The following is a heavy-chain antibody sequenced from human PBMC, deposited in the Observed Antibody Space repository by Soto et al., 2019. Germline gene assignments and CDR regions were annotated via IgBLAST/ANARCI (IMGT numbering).Heavy chain of an antibody. D-gene: IGHD1-1*01. CDR3: AGPRRSQKGTYYYYYRDV. J-gene: IGHJ6*03. CDR1: GYTFTSYD. V-gene: IGHV1-8*01. Sequence: ASVKVSCKASGYTFTSYDINWVRQATGQGLEWMGWMNPNSGNTGYAQKFQGRVTMTRNTSISTAYMELSSLRSEDTAVYYCAGPRRSQKGTYYYYYRDVRGKGTTVTVSS. CDR2: MNPNSGNT.